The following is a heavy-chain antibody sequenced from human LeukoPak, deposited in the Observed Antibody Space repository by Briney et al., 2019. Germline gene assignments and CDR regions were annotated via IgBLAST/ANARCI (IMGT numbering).Heavy chain of an antibody. CDR1: GFTFSSYS. V-gene: IGHV3-21*04. Sequence: GGSLRLSCAASGFTFSSYSMNWVRQAPGKGLEWVSSISSSSSYIYYADSVKGRFTISRDNAKNSLYLQMNSLRAGDTAVYYCAKGDRGSLTVLHTFDIWGQGTMVTVSS. D-gene: IGHD1-26*01. CDR3: AKGDRGSLTVLHTFDI. J-gene: IGHJ3*02. CDR2: ISSSSSYI.